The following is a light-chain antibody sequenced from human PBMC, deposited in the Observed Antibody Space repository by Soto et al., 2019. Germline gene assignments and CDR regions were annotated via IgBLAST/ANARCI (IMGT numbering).Light chain of an antibody. J-gene: IGLJ2*01. Sequence: QSVLTQPPSASGTPGQRVTISCSGSSSNIGSNTVNWYQQLPGTAPKLLIYSNNQRPSGVPDRFSGSKSGTSASLAISGLQSEDEADYYCAAWDDSLNGGAVFGGGIKLTVL. CDR3: AAWDDSLNGGAV. CDR1: SSNIGSNT. V-gene: IGLV1-44*01. CDR2: SNN.